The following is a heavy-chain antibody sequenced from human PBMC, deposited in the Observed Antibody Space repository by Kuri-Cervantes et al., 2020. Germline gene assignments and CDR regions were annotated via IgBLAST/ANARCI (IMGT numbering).Heavy chain of an antibody. J-gene: IGHJ1*01. V-gene: IGHV3-11*04. Sequence: GESLKISCAASGFTFDDYAMHWVRQAPGKGLEWVSYISSSGGTIYYADSVKGRFTISRDNAKNSLYLQMNSLRAEDTAVYYCARDWSYGDALEYFQHWGQGTLVTVSS. CDR1: GFTFDDYA. CDR2: ISSSGGTI. D-gene: IGHD4-17*01. CDR3: ARDWSYGDALEYFQH.